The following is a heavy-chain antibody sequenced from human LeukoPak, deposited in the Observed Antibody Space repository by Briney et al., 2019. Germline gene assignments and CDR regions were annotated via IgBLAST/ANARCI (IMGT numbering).Heavy chain of an antibody. V-gene: IGHV3-53*01. CDR3: VSHSDTLTGYSFDY. Sequence: PGGSLRHSCAASGFTVSSNYMTWVRQPPGKGLEWVSIIHDSGNTYYADSVKGRFTVTRDNSKNTVSLEMNSLRVDDTAVYYCVSHSDTLTGYSFDYWGQGTLVTVSS. CDR2: IHDSGNT. D-gene: IGHD3-9*01. J-gene: IGHJ4*02. CDR1: GFTVSSNY.